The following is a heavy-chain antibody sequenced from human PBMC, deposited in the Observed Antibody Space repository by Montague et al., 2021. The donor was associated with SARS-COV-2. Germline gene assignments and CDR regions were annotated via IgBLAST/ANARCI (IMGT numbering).Heavy chain of an antibody. V-gene: IGHV3-48*03. CDR1: GFSFSSYE. Sequence: SLRLSCAASGFSFSSYEMNWVRQAPGEGLEWVSYISSSGSTIYYADSVKGRFTISRDNAKNSLYLQMNSLRAEDTAVYYCARVFATVGAMDRNDYWGQGTLVTVSS. J-gene: IGHJ4*02. CDR3: ARVFATVGAMDRNDY. D-gene: IGHD1-26*01. CDR2: ISSSGSTI.